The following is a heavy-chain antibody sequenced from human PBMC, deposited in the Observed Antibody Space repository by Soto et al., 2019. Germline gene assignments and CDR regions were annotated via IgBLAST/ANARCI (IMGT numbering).Heavy chain of an antibody. J-gene: IGHJ4*02. D-gene: IGHD3-10*01. CDR1: ELTVSSNY. Sequence: EVLLVESGGGLIQPGGSLRLSCIASELTVSSNYMIWVRQAPGKGLEWVSLIYSDGRTLYADSVKGRFTLSRDDWKNTVYLQMNSLRADDTGVYYCARAYGAGSYFSDYWGQGTLVTVSS. CDR3: ARAYGAGSYFSDY. CDR2: IYSDGRT. V-gene: IGHV3-53*01.